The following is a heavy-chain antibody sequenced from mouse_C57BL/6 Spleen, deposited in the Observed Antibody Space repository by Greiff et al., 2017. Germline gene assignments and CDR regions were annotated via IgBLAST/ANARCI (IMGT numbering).Heavy chain of an antibody. J-gene: IGHJ3*01. CDR1: GFTFSSYT. V-gene: IGHV5-9*01. CDR2: ISGGGGNT. D-gene: IGHD1-1*01. CDR3: ARLDTTVVEGFAY. Sequence: EVQVVESGGGLVKPGGSLKLSCAASGFTFSSYTMSWVRQTPEKRLEWVATISGGGGNTYYPDSVKGRFTIYRDNAKNTLYLQMSRLRSEDTALYYCARLDTTVVEGFAYWGQGTLVTVSA.